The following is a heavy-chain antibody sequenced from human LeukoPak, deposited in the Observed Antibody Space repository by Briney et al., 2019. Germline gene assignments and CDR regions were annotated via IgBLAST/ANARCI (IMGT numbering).Heavy chain of an antibody. CDR2: ISYDGSNK. J-gene: IGHJ4*02. CDR1: GFTFSSYA. V-gene: IGHV3-30*01. D-gene: IGHD5-12*01. Sequence: PGGSLRLSCAASGFTFSSYAMHWVRQAPGKGLEWVAVISYDGSNKYYADSVKGRFTISRDNSKNTLYLQMNSLRAEDTAVYYCAKVATITLADYWGQGTLVTVSS. CDR3: AKVATITLADY.